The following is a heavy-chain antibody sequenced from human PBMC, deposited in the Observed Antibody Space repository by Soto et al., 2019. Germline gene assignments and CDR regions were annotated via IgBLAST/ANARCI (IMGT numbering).Heavy chain of an antibody. CDR1: GGTFNNYA. J-gene: IGHJ4*02. Sequence: QVQLVQSGAEVKRPGSSVKVSCKASGGTFNNYALSWVRQAPGQGLEWMGGIIPIFNSANYAQKFQGRVTITADASTSTAYMKLRSLRPDDTAVYYCAREVTVASYSFDFWGQGTLVTVSS. V-gene: IGHV1-69*01. D-gene: IGHD5-12*01. CDR3: AREVTVASYSFDF. CDR2: IIPIFNSA.